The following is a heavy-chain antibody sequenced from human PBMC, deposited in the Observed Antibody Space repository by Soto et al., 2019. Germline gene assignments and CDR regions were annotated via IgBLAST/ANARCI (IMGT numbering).Heavy chain of an antibody. D-gene: IGHD6-6*01. CDR3: ERGVKYSSSSTDYFDY. V-gene: IGHV3-21*01. CDR2: ISSSSSDI. Sequence: EVQLVESGGGLVKPGGSLRLSCAASGFTFSSYSMHWVRQAPGKWLEWVSSISSSSSDIYYADSVKGRFTLSRDNAKNSMYLQMNRLSAEDTAVYYCERGVKYSSSSTDYFDYWGQGTLVTVSS. CDR1: GFTFSSYS. J-gene: IGHJ4*02.